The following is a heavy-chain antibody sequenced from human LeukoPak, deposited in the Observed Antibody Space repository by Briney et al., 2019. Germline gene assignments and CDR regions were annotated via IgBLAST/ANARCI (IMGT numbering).Heavy chain of an antibody. Sequence: GGSLRLSCAASGFTFSNAWMNWVRQAPGKELEWVGRIFSKSDGEKKEYSVPVKGRFTISRDDSKNTLYLQMDSLKTEDTALYYCTTGRGYYDSSDFDDWGQGTLVTVAS. V-gene: IGHV3-15*01. J-gene: IGHJ4*02. CDR3: TTGRGYYDSSDFDD. CDR1: GFTFSNAW. D-gene: IGHD3-22*01. CDR2: IFSKSDGEKK.